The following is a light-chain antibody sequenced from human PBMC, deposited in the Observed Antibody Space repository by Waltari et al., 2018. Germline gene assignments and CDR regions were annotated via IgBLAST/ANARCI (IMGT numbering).Light chain of an antibody. CDR2: SRSDSTE. CDR1: SGIDVATFK. V-gene: IGLV5-45*01. Sequence: QAVLTQPASLSASPGASVSLTCTFRSGIDVATFKIYWYQQRPGSPPRFLLKSRSDSTEQGGSGVPSRFSVSKDSSANAALLLISGLQSEDEADYYCMILYNDAVVFGGGTKLTVL. J-gene: IGLJ2*01. CDR3: MILYNDAVV.